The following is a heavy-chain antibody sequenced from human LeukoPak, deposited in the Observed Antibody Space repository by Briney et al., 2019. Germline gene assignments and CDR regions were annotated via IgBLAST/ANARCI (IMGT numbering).Heavy chain of an antibody. Sequence: ASVKVSCKASGYNFIDYEINWVRQATGQGLEWMGWMNPNSGNTGYAQKFQGRVTMTRNTSISTAYMELSSLRSEDTAVYYCARGLSSGDYWGQGTLVTVSS. CDR1: GYNFIDYE. D-gene: IGHD6-19*01. CDR3: ARGLSSGDY. J-gene: IGHJ4*02. V-gene: IGHV1-8*02. CDR2: MNPNSGNT.